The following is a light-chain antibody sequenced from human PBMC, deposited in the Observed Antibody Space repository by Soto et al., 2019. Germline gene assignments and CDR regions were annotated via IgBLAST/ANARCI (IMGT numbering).Light chain of an antibody. Sequence: DIQMTQSPSSLSASVGDRVTITCRASQSISRFLNWYQQKSGKPPQLLIYAASSLQSGVPSRFSGSGSGTDLPLTISSLQPEDFAPYYCQKTYITPPWTFGQGSKVEIK. J-gene: IGKJ1*01. CDR1: QSISRF. CDR3: QKTYITPPWT. CDR2: AAS. V-gene: IGKV1-39*01.